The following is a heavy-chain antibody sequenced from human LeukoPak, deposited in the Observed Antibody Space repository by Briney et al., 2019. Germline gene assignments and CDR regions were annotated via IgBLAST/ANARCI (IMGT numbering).Heavy chain of an antibody. D-gene: IGHD2-2*01. CDR1: GFTFGSFS. J-gene: IGHJ4*02. CDR2: ISSSGTYI. CDR3: ARGTPAVYYFDY. Sequence: GGSLRLSCAASGFTFGSFSMTWVRQAPGKGLEWVSTISSSGTYIYYADSVEGRFTISRDNAKNSLYLQMNSLRAEDTAVYYCARGTPAVYYFDYWGQGTLVTVSS. V-gene: IGHV3-21*01.